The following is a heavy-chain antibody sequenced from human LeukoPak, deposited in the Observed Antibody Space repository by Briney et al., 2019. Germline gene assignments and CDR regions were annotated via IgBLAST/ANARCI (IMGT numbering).Heavy chain of an antibody. CDR1: GGSFSGYY. Sequence: PSETLSLTCAVYGGSFSGYYWSWIRQPPGKGLEWTGEINHSGSTNYNPSLKSRVTISVDTSKNQFSLKLSSVTAADTAVYYCARAGDDSPYNWFDPWGQGTLVTVSS. D-gene: IGHD3-16*01. V-gene: IGHV4-34*01. CDR3: ARAGDDSPYNWFDP. CDR2: INHSGST. J-gene: IGHJ5*02.